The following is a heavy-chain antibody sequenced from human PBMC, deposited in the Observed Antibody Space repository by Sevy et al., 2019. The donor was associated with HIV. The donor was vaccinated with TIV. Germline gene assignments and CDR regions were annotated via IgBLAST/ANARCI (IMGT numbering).Heavy chain of an antibody. CDR3: AKDGRYSSSWVHS. CDR2: ISYDGSNK. CDR1: GFTFSSYG. V-gene: IGHV3-30*18. Sequence: GGSLRLSCAASGFTFSSYGMHWVRQAPGKGLEWVAVISYDGSNKYYADSVKGRFTTSRDNSKNTLYLQMNSLRAEDTAVYYCAKDGRYSSSWVHSWGQGTLVTVSS. J-gene: IGHJ4*02. D-gene: IGHD6-13*01.